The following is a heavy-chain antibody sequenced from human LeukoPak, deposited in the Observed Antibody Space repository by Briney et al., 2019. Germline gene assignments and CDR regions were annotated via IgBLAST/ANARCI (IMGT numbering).Heavy chain of an antibody. CDR1: GGSISSYY. CDR3: ARVLSSGYLERDAFDI. CDR2: IYTSGST. J-gene: IGHJ3*02. Sequence: SETLPLTCTVSGGSISSYYWSWIRQPAGKGLEWIGRIYTSGSTNYNPSLKSRVTMSVDTSKNQFSLKLSSVTAADTAVYYCARVLSSGYLERDAFDIWGQGTMVTVSS. D-gene: IGHD3-22*01. V-gene: IGHV4-4*07.